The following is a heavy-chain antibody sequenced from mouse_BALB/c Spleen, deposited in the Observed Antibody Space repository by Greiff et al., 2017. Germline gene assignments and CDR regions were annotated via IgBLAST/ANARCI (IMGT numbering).Heavy chain of an antibody. CDR1: GYTFTSYW. D-gene: IGHD2-3*01. Sequence: VKLQQPGAELVKPGASVKLSCKASGYTFTSYWMHWVKQRPGQGLEWIGEINPSDGRTNYNENFKSKATLTVDKSSSTAYMQLSSLTSEDSAVYYCARGGYSYAMDYWGQGTSVTVSS. J-gene: IGHJ4*01. CDR2: INPSDGRT. CDR3: ARGGYSYAMDY. V-gene: IGHV1S81*02.